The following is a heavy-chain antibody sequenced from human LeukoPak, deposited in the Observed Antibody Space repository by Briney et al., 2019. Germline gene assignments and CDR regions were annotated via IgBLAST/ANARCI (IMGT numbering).Heavy chain of an antibody. J-gene: IGHJ4*02. CDR2: IGGSRTST. CDR3: AKGRGSLWPNSRELDL. D-gene: IGHD1-7*01. CDR1: GFTFSNFA. Sequence: GGSLRLSCVASGFTFSNFAMNWVRQAPGKGLEFVSVIGGSRTSTNIANSVKGRFTISRDNSQNTVYLQMDSLRTEDTAVYYCAKGRGSLWPNSRELDLWGQGTLVTVSS. V-gene: IGHV3-23*01.